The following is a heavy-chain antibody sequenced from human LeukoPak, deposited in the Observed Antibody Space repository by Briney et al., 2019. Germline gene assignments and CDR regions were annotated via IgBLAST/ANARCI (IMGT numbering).Heavy chain of an antibody. CDR3: ARAATGGIAARPLDTFDI. V-gene: IGHV4-30-4*01. CDR2: IYYSGST. Sequence: PSETLSLTCTVSGGSISSGDYYWSWTRQPPGKGLEWIGYIYYSGSTYYNPSLKSRVTISVDTSKNQFSLKLSSVTAADTAVYYCARAATGGIAARPLDTFDIWGQGTMVTVSS. J-gene: IGHJ3*02. CDR1: GGSISSGDYY. D-gene: IGHD6-6*01.